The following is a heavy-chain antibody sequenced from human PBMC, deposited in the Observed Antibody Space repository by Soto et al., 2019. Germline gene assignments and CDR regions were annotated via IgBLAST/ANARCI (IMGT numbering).Heavy chain of an antibody. CDR1: GGSISSYY. CDR2: IYYSGST. Sequence: SETLSLTCTVSGGSISSYYWNWIRQDPGKVLEWIGYIYYSGSTNYNPSLKSRVTISVDTSKNQFSLKLSSVTAADTAVYYCARSSRGGSGGSCYFDYWGQGTLVTVS. V-gene: IGHV4-59*01. CDR3: ARSSRGGSGGSCYFDY. J-gene: IGHJ4*02. D-gene: IGHD2-15*01.